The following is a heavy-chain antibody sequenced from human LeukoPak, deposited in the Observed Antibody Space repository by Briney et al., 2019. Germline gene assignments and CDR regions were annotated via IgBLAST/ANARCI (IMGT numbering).Heavy chain of an antibody. CDR3: ARVQGHTMVREYYFDY. CDR1: GFTVSSNC. V-gene: IGHV3-53*01. D-gene: IGHD3-10*01. J-gene: IGHJ4*02. Sequence: GGSLRLSCAAYGFTVSSNCMSWVRQAPGKGLEWVSVIYSGGSTYYADSVKGRFTISRDNSKNTLYLQMNSLRAEDTAVYYCARVQGHTMVREYYFDYWGQGTLVTVSS. CDR2: IYSGGST.